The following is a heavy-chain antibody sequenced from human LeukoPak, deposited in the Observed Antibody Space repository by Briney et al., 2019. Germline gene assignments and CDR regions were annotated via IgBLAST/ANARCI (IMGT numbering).Heavy chain of an antibody. CDR3: AKLDYDILTGYDTDFDY. J-gene: IGHJ4*02. CDR2: INPNSGGA. D-gene: IGHD3-9*01. V-gene: IGHV1-2*02. Sequence: ASVMVSCKASGYTFTGYYMHWVRQAPGQGLEWMGWINPNSGGANYAQKFQGRVTMTRDTSISTGYMELSRLTSDDRAVYYCAKLDYDILTGYDTDFDYWGQGTLVTVSS. CDR1: GYTFTGYY.